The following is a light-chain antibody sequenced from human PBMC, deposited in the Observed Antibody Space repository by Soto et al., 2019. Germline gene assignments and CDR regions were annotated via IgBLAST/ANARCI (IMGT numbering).Light chain of an antibody. V-gene: IGLV1-47*01. CDR3: SAWDDSLSGYV. CDR2: RND. Sequence: QSVLTQAPSASGTPGQRVTISCSGSSFNIGSNYVYWYQQLPGTAPKLVIFRNDQRPSGIPDRISGSKSRTSASLAISGLRSEDEADYYCSAWDDSLSGYVFGTGTRSPS. CDR1: SFNIGSNY. J-gene: IGLJ1*01.